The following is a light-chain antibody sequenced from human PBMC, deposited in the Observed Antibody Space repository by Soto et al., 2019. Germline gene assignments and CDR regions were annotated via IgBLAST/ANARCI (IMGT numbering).Light chain of an antibody. CDR1: QSISTY. CDR3: QQSYRAPRA. Sequence: DIQMTQSPSSLSASVGDRVTITCRASQSISTYLNWYQLKPGKAPNLLIYGACNLQSGVSSRFSGSGSGTDFTLIISSLQPEDYATYYCQQSYRAPRAFGQGTKVEIK. CDR2: GAC. V-gene: IGKV1-39*01. J-gene: IGKJ1*01.